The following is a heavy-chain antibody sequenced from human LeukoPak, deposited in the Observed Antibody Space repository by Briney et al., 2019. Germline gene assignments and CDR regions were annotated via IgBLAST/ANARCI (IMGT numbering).Heavy chain of an antibody. CDR2: ISTMSNYI. CDR3: SRDRLGGLDL. D-gene: IGHD5-12*01. Sequence: PGGSLRLSCAASGFTLSSNSMNWVRQAPGKGLEWVSSISTMSNYIFYGDSVKGRFTISRDNAKNSVYLQMNSLRPEDTAVYYCSRDRLGGLDLWGQGTLVTVSS. CDR1: GFTLSSNS. J-gene: IGHJ5*02. V-gene: IGHV3-21*01.